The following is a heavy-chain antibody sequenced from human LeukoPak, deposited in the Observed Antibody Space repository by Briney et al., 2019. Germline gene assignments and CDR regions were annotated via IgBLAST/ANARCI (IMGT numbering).Heavy chain of an antibody. D-gene: IGHD5-18*01. CDR1: GFTFSSYA. V-gene: IGHV3-74*01. J-gene: IGHJ6*02. CDR3: ARDAVDTANAV. Sequence: GGSLRLSCAASGFTFSSYAMHWVRQAPGKGLVWVSHINSDGSITSYADSVKGRFTISRDNAKNTLYLQMNSLRAEDTAVYYCARDAVDTANAVWGQGTTVTVSS. CDR2: INSDGSIT.